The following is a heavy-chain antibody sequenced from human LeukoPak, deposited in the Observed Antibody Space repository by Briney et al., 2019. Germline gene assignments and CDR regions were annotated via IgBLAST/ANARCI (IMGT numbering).Heavy chain of an antibody. CDR3: ARVNCSSTSCYLFWFDP. CDR2: IYTSGST. Sequence: KASETLSLTRTVSGGSISSYYWSWIRQPAGKGLEWIGRIYTSGSTNYNPSLKSRVTMSVDTSKNQFSLKLSSVTAADTAVYYCARVNCSSTSCYLFWFDPWGQGTLVTVSS. D-gene: IGHD2-2*01. CDR1: GGSISSYY. J-gene: IGHJ5*02. V-gene: IGHV4-4*07.